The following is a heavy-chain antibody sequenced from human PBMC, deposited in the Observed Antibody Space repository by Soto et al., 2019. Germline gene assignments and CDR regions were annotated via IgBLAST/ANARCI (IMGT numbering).Heavy chain of an antibody. J-gene: IGHJ4*02. Sequence: QVQLVQSGAEVKKPGSSVKVSCKASGGTFSSYTISWVRQAPGQGLEWMGRIIPILGIANYAQKFQGRVTITADKSTSTAYMELSSLRSEDTAVYYCARVVIPDSGSYLSWGQGTLVTVSS. V-gene: IGHV1-69*02. CDR2: IIPILGIA. CDR3: ARVVIPDSGSYLS. D-gene: IGHD1-26*01. CDR1: GGTFSSYT.